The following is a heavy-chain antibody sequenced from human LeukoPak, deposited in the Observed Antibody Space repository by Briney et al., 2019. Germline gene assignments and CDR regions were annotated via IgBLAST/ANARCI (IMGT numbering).Heavy chain of an antibody. J-gene: IGHJ4*02. V-gene: IGHV4-34*01. D-gene: IGHD3-3*01. Sequence: SETLSLTCAVYGGSFSGYYWSWVRQPPGKGLEWIGEINHSGSTNYNQSLKSRVTISVDTSKNQFSLKLSSVTAADTAVYYCARDPTYYDFWSGPTFDYWGQGTLVTVSS. CDR3: ARDPTYYDFWSGPTFDY. CDR1: GGSFSGYY. CDR2: INHSGST.